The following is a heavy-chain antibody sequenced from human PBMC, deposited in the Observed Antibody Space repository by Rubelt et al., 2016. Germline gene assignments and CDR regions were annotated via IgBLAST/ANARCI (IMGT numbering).Heavy chain of an antibody. Sequence: EVQLVESGGGLVKPGGSLRLSCAASGFTVSSNYMSWVRQAPGKGLEWVSVIYSGCSTYYAYFVKGRFTISRHKSKNTLYLQMNSLRAEDTAVYYCTRVKIVVITDYGLDVWGQGTTVTVSS. D-gene: IGHD3-22*01. V-gene: IGHV3-53*04. CDR2: IYSGCST. J-gene: IGHJ6*02. CDR1: GFTVSSNY. CDR3: TRVKIVVITDYGLDV.